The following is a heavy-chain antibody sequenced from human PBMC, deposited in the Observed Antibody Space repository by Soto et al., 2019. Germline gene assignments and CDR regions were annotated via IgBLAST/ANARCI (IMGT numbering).Heavy chain of an antibody. CDR2: IYYSGST. V-gene: IGHV4-39*01. D-gene: IGHD2-15*01. J-gene: IGHJ5*02. CDR1: GGSISSSSYY. CDR3: ARPLDYRIVGIRYPKTWFDP. Sequence: PSETLSLTCTVSGGSISSSSYYWGWIRQPPGKGLEWIGSIYYSGSTYYNPSLKSRVTISVDTSKNQFSLKLSSVTAADTAVYYSARPLDYRIVGIRYPKTWFDPWGQGTLVTGSS.